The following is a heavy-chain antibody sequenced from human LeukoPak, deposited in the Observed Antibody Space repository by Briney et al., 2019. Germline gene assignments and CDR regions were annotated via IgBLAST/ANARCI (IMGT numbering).Heavy chain of an antibody. CDR3: ARGYDFWSGYDIPFDY. Sequence: SETLSLTCSVSGGSINNYYWSWIRQPAGKGLEWIGRISISGSTNYNPSLRSRVTMSVDTSKNQFSLKLSSVTAADTAVYYCARGYDFWSGYDIPFDYWGQGTLVTVSS. D-gene: IGHD3-3*01. CDR1: GGSINNYY. V-gene: IGHV4-4*07. J-gene: IGHJ4*02. CDR2: ISISGST.